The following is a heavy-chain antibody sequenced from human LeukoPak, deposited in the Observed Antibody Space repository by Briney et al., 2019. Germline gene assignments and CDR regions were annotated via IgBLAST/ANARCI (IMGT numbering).Heavy chain of an antibody. V-gene: IGHV3-23*01. D-gene: IGHD6-19*01. CDR2: ISGDGDEA. CDR3: AKDLALAGTGGGFDA. Sequence: GGSLRLSCAASGFTFTTYAINWVRQAPGKGLEWVSGISGDGDEAYYADSVNGRFTISRDNSRNTVSLHMSSLRAEDTALYYCAKDLALAGTGGGFDAWGQGTRVAVSS. CDR1: GFTFTTYA. J-gene: IGHJ3*01.